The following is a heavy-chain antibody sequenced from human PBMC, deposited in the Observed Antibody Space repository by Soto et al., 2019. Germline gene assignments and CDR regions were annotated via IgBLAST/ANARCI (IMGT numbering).Heavy chain of an antibody. Sequence: SETRSLTCAVSNYSLSRGYYWGWVRQPPGKGLEWIGSIYRSGSTSYNPSLKSRVTISVDTSENQFSLKVISVTAADTAVYYCARVVGATGNYFDYWGRGNLVTVSS. CDR1: NYSLSRGYY. CDR3: ARVVGATGNYFDY. J-gene: IGHJ4*02. D-gene: IGHD3-10*01. CDR2: IYRSGST. V-gene: IGHV4-38-2*01.